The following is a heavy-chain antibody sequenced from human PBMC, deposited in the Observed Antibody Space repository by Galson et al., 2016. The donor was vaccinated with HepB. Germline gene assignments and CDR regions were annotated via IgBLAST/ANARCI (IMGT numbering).Heavy chain of an antibody. V-gene: IGHV1-8*01. CDR3: ARGPGVAAAGRFWSY. CDR1: GYTFNSYD. J-gene: IGHJ4*02. CDR2: MNPNSGNT. Sequence: SVTVSCKASGYTFNSYDINWVRQATGQGLEWMGWMNPNSGNTGYAQKFQGRVTMTRNTSISTAYMELSSLRSEDTALYYCARGPGVAAAGRFWSYWGQGTLVTVSS. D-gene: IGHD6-13*01.